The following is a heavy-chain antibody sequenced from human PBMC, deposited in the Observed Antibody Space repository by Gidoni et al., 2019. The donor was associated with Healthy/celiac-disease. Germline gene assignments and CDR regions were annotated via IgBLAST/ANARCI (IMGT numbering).Heavy chain of an antibody. J-gene: IGHJ5*02. V-gene: IGHV1-8*01. CDR2: MNPNSGNT. CDR3: ARGQGDYGINKGKGPTTPNNWFDP. Sequence: QVQLVQSGAEVKKPWASVKVSYNASVYTFTSYSINWFLQANGQGLEWMGWMNPNSGNTGYAQKFQGRVTMTRNTSISTAYMELRSLRSEDTAVYYWARGQGDYGINKGKGPTTPNNWFDPWGQGTLVTVSS. CDR1: VYTFTSYS. D-gene: IGHD4-17*01.